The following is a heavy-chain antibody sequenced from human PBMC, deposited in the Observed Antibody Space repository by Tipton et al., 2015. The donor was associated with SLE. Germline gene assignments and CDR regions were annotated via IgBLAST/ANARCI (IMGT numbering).Heavy chain of an antibody. J-gene: IGHJ4*02. D-gene: IGHD3-10*01. CDR1: GASVHSGGYF. CDR3: ARGGVVTLTQFDY. CDR2: IYYTGST. Sequence: TLSLTCTVSGASVHSGGYFWSWIRQHPGKGLEWIGYIYYTGSTFYNPSLKSRVTISVDTSKNHFSLKLDSVTAADTAVYYCARGGVVTLTQFDYWGQGTLVTVSS. V-gene: IGHV4-31*03.